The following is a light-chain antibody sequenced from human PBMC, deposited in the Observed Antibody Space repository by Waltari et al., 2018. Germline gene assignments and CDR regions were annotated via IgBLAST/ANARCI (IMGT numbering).Light chain of an antibody. Sequence: DIQMTQSPSSLSASIGDRVTITCRASRPILGYVNWYQQKPGKAPNLLLSATSTLHGGVSSRFSGSGSGTDFTLTISGLHADDFATYFCHQTYSFPHSFGGGTKVEI. CDR2: ATS. CDR3: HQTYSFPHS. CDR1: RPILGY. V-gene: IGKV1-39*01. J-gene: IGKJ4*01.